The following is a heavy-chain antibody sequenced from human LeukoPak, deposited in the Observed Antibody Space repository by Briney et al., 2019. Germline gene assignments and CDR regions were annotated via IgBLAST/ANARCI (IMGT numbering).Heavy chain of an antibody. J-gene: IGHJ4*02. CDR2: IYPGDYDT. D-gene: IGHD5-24*01. Sequence: RGESLQISCQGSGSTFTSYWIGWVRQLPGKGLEWMGIIYPGDYDTRYSPSFQGQVTISADKSISTAYLQWSSLKASDTAMYYCARLRDSQWFDYWGQGTLVTVSS. CDR1: GSTFTSYW. V-gene: IGHV5-51*01. CDR3: ARLRDSQWFDY.